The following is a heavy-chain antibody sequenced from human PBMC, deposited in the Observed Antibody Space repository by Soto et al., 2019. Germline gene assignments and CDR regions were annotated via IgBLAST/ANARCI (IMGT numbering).Heavy chain of an antibody. CDR1: GGTFSSYA. V-gene: IGHV1-69*06. CDR2: IIPIFGTA. Sequence: GASVKVSCKASGGTFSSYAISWVRQAPGQGLEWMGGIIPIFGTANYAQKFQGRVTITADKSTSTAYMELSSLRSEDTAVYYCATGTIFGVVISLYGMDVWGQGTAVTVSS. J-gene: IGHJ6*02. D-gene: IGHD3-3*01. CDR3: ATGTIFGVVISLYGMDV.